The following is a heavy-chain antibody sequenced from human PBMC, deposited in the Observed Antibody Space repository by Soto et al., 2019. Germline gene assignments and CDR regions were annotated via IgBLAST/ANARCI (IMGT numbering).Heavy chain of an antibody. CDR3: ARAGGLGTVAVDY. V-gene: IGHV4-30-2*01. CDR2: IYHTGST. J-gene: IGHJ4*02. Sequence: QLQLQESGSGLVKPSQTLSLTCAVSGVSISSGGDSWSWIRQPPGKGLEWIGYIYHTGSTYYNPSLKSRVTISVDRVKNQVSLKLSSVTAADTAVYYCARAGGLGTVAVDYWGQGTLVTVSS. D-gene: IGHD6-19*01. CDR1: GVSISSGGDS.